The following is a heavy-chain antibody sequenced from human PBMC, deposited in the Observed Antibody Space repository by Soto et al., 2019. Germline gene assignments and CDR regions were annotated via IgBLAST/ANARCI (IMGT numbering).Heavy chain of an antibody. D-gene: IGHD2-2*02. J-gene: IGHJ6*02. V-gene: IGHV1-69*13. Sequence: SVKVSCKASGGTFSSYAISWVRQAPGQGLEWMGGIIPIFGTASYAQKFQGRVTITADESTSTAYMELSSLRSEDTAVYYCARHLIPKYYYYYGMDVWGQGTTVTVSS. CDR1: GGTFSSYA. CDR2: IIPIFGTA. CDR3: ARHLIPKYYYYYGMDV.